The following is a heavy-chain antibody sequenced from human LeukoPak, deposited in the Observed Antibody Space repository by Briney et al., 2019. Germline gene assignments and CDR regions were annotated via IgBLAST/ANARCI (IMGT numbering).Heavy chain of an antibody. CDR2: IYYSGST. J-gene: IGHJ4*02. V-gene: IGHV4-59*01. CDR3: ARALTGSGSYYYFDY. Sequence: SETLSLTCTVSGGSISSYYWSWIRQPPGKGLEWIGYIYYSGSTSYNPSLKSRVTISVDTSKNQFSLKLSSVTAADTAVSYCARALTGSGSYYYFDYWGQGTLVTVSS. D-gene: IGHD1-26*01. CDR1: GGSISSYY.